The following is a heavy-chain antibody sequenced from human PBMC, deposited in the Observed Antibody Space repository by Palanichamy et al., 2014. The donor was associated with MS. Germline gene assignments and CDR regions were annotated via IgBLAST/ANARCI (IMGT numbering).Heavy chain of an antibody. CDR1: GFMFSSNW. CDR3: LRAMDY. CDR2: IKQDGSEK. V-gene: IGHV3-7*03. Sequence: EVQLVESGGGLVQPGGSLRLSCEVSGFMFSSNWMSWVRQAPGKGLEWVATIKQDGSEKFYVDSVKGRFTISRDNAKNSLYLQMNSLRAEDTAVYYCLRAMDYWGQGTLVTVSS. J-gene: IGHJ4*02. D-gene: IGHD2-2*01.